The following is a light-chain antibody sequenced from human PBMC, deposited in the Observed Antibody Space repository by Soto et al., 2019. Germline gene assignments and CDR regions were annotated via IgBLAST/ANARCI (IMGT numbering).Light chain of an antibody. CDR3: ASYRSANTLVV. CDR1: SRDIGNYNY. V-gene: IGLV2-14*01. CDR2: EVT. J-gene: IGLJ1*01. Sequence: QSVLTQPASVSGSPGQSITISCTGTSRDIGNYNYVSWYQHHPGKAPKLMIYEVTSRPSGVSDRFSVSKSGMTASLTISGLQPEGEADYFCASYRSANTLVVFGTGTKVTVL.